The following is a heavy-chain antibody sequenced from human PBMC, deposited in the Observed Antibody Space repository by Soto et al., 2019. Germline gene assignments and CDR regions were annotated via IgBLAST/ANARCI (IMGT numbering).Heavy chain of an antibody. CDR1: GGSISSSIYY. D-gene: IGHD3-9*01. CDR2: IYYSGTT. J-gene: IGHJ4*02. CDR3: ARLISETGYYIPTDFYFDY. V-gene: IGHV4-39*01. Sequence: SETLSLTCTVSGGSISSSIYYWGWIRQPPGKGLEWIGSIYYSGTTYYNPSLKSRVTISVDTSKNQFSLKLSSVTAPDTAVYYCARLISETGYYIPTDFYFDYWAQGTLVTVSS.